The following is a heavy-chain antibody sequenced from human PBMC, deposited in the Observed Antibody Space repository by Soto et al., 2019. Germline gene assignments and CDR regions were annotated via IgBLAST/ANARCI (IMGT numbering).Heavy chain of an antibody. D-gene: IGHD2-15*01. V-gene: IGHV5-51*01. CDR3: SLHSGAATFYFDH. CDR2: IHPGDSDI. CDR1: AYTFSAYW. Sequence: GESLKISCKASAYTFSAYWIAWVRQMPGKGLEWMGIIHPGDSDIRYSPSFRGQVTISADKSITTAYLQCSSLRSSAPAMYSFSLHSGAATFYFDHWGQGTHVTLSS. J-gene: IGHJ4*02.